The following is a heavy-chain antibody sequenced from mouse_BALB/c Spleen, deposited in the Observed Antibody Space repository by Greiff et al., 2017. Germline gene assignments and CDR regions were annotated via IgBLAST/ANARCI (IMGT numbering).Heavy chain of an antibody. Sequence: QVHVKQSGPGLVAPSQSLSITCTVSGFSLTSYGVHWVRQPPGKGLEWLGVIWAGGSTNYNSALMSRLSISKDNSKSQVFLKMNSLQTDDTAMYYCARELRRFYAMDYWGQGTSVTVSS. D-gene: IGHD1-1*01. J-gene: IGHJ4*01. V-gene: IGHV2-9*02. CDR1: GFSLTSYG. CDR3: ARELRRFYAMDY. CDR2: IWAGGST.